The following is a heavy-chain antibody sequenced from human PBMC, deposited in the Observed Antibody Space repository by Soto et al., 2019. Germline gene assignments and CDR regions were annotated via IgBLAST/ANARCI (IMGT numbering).Heavy chain of an antibody. CDR3: GRDCGGDCDENQDYYYYGMDV. CDR1: GGSISSYY. CDR2: IYYSGST. Sequence: TSETLSLTCTVSGGSISSYYWSWIRQPPGKGLEWIGYIYYSGSTNYNPSLKSRVTISVDTSKNQFSLKLSSVTAADTAVYYCGRDCGGDCDENQDYYYYGMDVWGQGTTVTVSS. V-gene: IGHV4-59*01. J-gene: IGHJ6*02. D-gene: IGHD2-21*02.